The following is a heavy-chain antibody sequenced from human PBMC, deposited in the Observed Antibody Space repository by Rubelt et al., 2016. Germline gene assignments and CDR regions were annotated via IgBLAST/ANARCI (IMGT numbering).Heavy chain of an antibody. Sequence: EVQLVESGGGLAQPGGSLRLSCAASGFTFSSYWMHWVRQAPGKGLVWVSRINSDGSSTSYADSGKGRLTISRDNAKNTLYLQMNSLRAEDTAVYYCARSGPDVVVPAAIRVEGDAFDIWGQGTMVTVSS. J-gene: IGHJ3*02. CDR1: GFTFSSYW. CDR3: ARSGPDVVVPAAIRVEGDAFDI. D-gene: IGHD2-2*02. CDR2: INSDGSST. V-gene: IGHV3-74*01.